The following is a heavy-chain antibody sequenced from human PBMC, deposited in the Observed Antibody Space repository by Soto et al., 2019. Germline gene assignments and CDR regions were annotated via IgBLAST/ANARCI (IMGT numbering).Heavy chain of an antibody. J-gene: IGHJ3*02. Sequence: QVQLEQSGAEVKKAGSSVKVSCKAFGGSVNSHAISWVRQAPGQGLEWMGGIIPMFGTPTYARRFQAGVTISADEYTSTVYLDLSSLRSEDTAMYYCARSRNVAEFNDYGGNYHGFDIWGQGTMVTVSS. V-gene: IGHV1-69*01. CDR3: ARSRNVAEFNDYGGNYHGFDI. CDR2: IIPMFGTP. CDR1: GGSVNSHA. D-gene: IGHD4-17*01.